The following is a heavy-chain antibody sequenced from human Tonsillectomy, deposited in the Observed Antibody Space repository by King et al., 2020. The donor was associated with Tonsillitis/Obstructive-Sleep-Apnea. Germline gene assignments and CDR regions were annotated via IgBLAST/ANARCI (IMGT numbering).Heavy chain of an antibody. Sequence: VQLVESGGGLVKPGGSLRLSCAASGFTFSDYYMSWIRQAPGKGLEWVSYISSSSSYTNYADSVKGRFTISRDNAKNSLYLQMNSLRAEDTAVYYCARDQRRWNITIFGVVITDDAFDIWGQGTMVTVSS. CDR3: ARDQRRWNITIFGVVITDDAFDI. D-gene: IGHD3-3*01. V-gene: IGHV3-11*05. CDR1: GFTFSDYY. CDR2: ISSSSSYT. J-gene: IGHJ3*02.